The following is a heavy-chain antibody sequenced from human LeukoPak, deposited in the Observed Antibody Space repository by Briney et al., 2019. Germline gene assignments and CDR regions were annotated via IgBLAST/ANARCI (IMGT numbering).Heavy chain of an antibody. CDR2: FDPEDSET. J-gene: IGHJ5*02. CDR1: GYTLTELS. CDR3: ARAYRSYQLTNPFDP. D-gene: IGHD2-2*01. Sequence: ASVKVSCKVSGYTLTELSMHWVRQAPGKGLEWMGGFDPEDSETVYAQEFQGRVTITADESTSTAYMELSSLRSEDTAVYYCARAYRSYQLTNPFDPWGQGTLVTVSS. V-gene: IGHV1-24*01.